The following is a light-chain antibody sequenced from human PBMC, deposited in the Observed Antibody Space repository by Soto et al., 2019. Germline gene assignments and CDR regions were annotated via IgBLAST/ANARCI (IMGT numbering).Light chain of an antibody. V-gene: IGLV2-8*01. CDR3: SSYAGSTFYV. CDR1: SSDVGGYNY. J-gene: IGLJ1*01. CDR2: EVS. Sequence: SALTQPPSASGSPGQSVTISCTGTSSDVGGYNYVSWYQQHPGKAPKLMIYEVSKRPSGVPDRFSGSKSGNTASLTVSGLQAADEADYYCSSYAGSTFYVFGTGTKLTVL.